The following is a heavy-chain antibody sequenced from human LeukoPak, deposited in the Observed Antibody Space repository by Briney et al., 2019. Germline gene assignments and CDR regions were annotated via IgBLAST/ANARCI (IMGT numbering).Heavy chain of an antibody. J-gene: IGHJ4*02. Sequence: GGSLRLSCAASGFTFDDYAMHWVRQAPGKGLEWVSGISWNSGRIGYADSVKGRFTSSRDNAKNSLYLQMNSLRAEATAVYYCARALDSLYSSGWPSAGYWGQGTLVTVSS. V-gene: IGHV3-9*01. CDR2: ISWNSGRI. CDR1: GFTFDDYA. D-gene: IGHD6-19*01. CDR3: ARALDSLYSSGWPSAGY.